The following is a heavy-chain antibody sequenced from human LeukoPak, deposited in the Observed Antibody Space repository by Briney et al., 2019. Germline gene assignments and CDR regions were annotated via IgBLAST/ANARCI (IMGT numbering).Heavy chain of an antibody. Sequence: SETLSLTCAVYGGSFSGYYWSWIRQPPGKGLEWIGRIYTSGSTNYNPSLKSRVTMSVDTSKNQFSLKLSSVTAADTAVYYCARGGPDYGEYFDYWGQGTLVTVSS. J-gene: IGHJ4*02. D-gene: IGHD4-17*01. V-gene: IGHV4-59*10. CDR3: ARGGPDYGEYFDY. CDR2: IYTSGST. CDR1: GGSFSGYY.